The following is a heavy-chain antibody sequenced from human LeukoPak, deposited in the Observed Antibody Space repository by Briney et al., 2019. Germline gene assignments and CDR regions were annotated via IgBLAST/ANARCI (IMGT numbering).Heavy chain of an antibody. Sequence: GGSLRLSCAASGFTFSSYDMHWVRHATGKGLEWVSAIGTAGDTYYPGSVKGRFTLSRENAKHSLYLQMNSLSAGDTAVYYCARVAPPTLFDYWGQGTLVTVSS. J-gene: IGHJ4*02. CDR2: IGTAGDT. CDR3: ARVAPPTLFDY. V-gene: IGHV3-13*01. CDR1: GFTFSSYD. D-gene: IGHD2-21*01.